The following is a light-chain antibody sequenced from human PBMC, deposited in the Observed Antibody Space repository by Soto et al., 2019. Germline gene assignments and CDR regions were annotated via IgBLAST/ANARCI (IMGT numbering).Light chain of an antibody. Sequence: EIVLTQSPATLSLSPGERATLSCRASQSVSSYLAWSQQKPGQAPRPLIYDASNRATGIPARFSGSRSGTDFTLTVSSLEPEDFAVYYCQHRSNWPTFGGGTKVEIK. CDR2: DAS. J-gene: IGKJ4*01. V-gene: IGKV3-11*01. CDR3: QHRSNWPT. CDR1: QSVSSY.